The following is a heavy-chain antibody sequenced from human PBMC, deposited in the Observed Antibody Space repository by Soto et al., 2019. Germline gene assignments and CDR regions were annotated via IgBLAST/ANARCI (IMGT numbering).Heavy chain of an antibody. V-gene: IGHV1-69*13. D-gene: IGHD3-3*01. Sequence: SVKVSCKASGGSFGNSAINWVRQTPGQGLEWLGGFIPVYRTLNYAQKFQGRVTITADESTGTAYMTLSSLASDDTAVYYCATGVIWIGYFTVDSWGQGTRVTGSS. J-gene: IGHJ4*02. CDR1: GGSFGNSA. CDR2: FIPVYRTL. CDR3: ATGVIWIGYFTVDS.